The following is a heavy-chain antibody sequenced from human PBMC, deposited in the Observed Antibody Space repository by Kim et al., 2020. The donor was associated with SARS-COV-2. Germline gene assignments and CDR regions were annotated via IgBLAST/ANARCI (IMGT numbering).Heavy chain of an antibody. CDR3: AKDHGGSLDY. Sequence: GITYYADSVKGRFTISRDNSKNTLYLQMNSLRAEDTAVYYCAKDHGGSLDYWGQGTLVTVSS. V-gene: IGHV3-23*01. J-gene: IGHJ4*02. D-gene: IGHD1-26*01. CDR2: GIT.